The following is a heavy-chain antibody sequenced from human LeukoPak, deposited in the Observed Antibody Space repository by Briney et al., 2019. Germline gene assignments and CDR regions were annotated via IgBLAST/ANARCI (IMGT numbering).Heavy chain of an antibody. D-gene: IGHD3-9*01. CDR3: ARDGNSDWLIWGDY. V-gene: IGHV3-7*01. J-gene: IGHJ4*02. CDR2: IKKDGSEK. CDR1: GFTFSDHS. Sequence: GGSLRLSCAASGFTFSDHSMNWVRQAPGKGLEWVANIKKDGSEKHYVDSVKGRFTISRDNAKSSLYLEMNSLRAEDTAVYYCARDGNSDWLIWGDYWGQGTLVTVSS.